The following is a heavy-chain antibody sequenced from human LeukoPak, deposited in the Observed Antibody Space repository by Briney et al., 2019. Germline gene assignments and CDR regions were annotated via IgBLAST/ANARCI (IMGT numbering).Heavy chain of an antibody. Sequence: PGGSLRLSCAASGFTLSSYAMSWVRQAPGKGLEWVSGLSGSGGSTFYADSVRGRFTISRDNSKSTLYLQMSSLRAEDTAMYYCAKQGCTSATCYLNCWGQGTLVTVSS. J-gene: IGHJ4*02. CDR1: GFTLSSYA. CDR3: AKQGCTSATCYLNC. V-gene: IGHV3-23*01. CDR2: LSGSGGST. D-gene: IGHD2-2*01.